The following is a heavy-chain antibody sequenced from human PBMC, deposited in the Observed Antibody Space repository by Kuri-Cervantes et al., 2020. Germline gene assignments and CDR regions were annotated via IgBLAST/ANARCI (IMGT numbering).Heavy chain of an antibody. D-gene: IGHD5-24*01. V-gene: IGHV3-30-3*01. Sequence: GGSLRLSCAASGFTFSSYAMYWVRQAPGKGLEWVAVISYDGSNKYYADSVKGRFTISRDNSKNTLYLQMNSLRAEDTAVYYCARDYMADYYYYYGMDVWGQGTTVTVSS. CDR3: ARDYMADYYYYYGMDV. CDR1: GFTFSSYA. CDR2: ISYDGSNK. J-gene: IGHJ6*02.